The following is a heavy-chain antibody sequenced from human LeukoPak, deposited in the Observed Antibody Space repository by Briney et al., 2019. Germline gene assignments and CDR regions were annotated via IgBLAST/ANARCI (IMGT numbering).Heavy chain of an antibody. J-gene: IGHJ4*02. CDR2: VSYDGGSK. V-gene: IGHV3-30-3*01. CDR3: ARVKGGIAAAGNYFDY. Sequence: PGGSLRLSCAASGFAFSSYAMHWVRQGPGKGLEWVVLVSYDGGSKYYADSVKGRITISRDNSKNTLHLQMNSLRTEDTAVYYCARVKGGIAAAGNYFDYWGQGTLVTVSS. CDR1: GFAFSSYA. D-gene: IGHD6-13*01.